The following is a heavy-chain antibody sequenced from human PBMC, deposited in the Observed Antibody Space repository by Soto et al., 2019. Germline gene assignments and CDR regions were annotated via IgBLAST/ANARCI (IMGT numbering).Heavy chain of an antibody. CDR1: GFRFSSYS. CDR3: ARGDSWDP. J-gene: IGHJ5*02. V-gene: IGHV3-30-3*01. Sequence: GGSLRLSCAASGFRFSSYSMHWVRQAPGQGLEWVAVVSYDGSNQYYADSVKGRFTLSRDNSNNTLYLQMNSLRVEDTALYYCARGDSWDPWGQGILVTVSS. D-gene: IGHD2-21*01. CDR2: VSYDGSNQ.